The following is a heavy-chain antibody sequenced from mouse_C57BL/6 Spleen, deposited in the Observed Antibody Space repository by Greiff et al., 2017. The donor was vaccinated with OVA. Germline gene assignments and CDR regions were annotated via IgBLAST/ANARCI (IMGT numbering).Heavy chain of an antibody. Sequence: EVKLVESEGGLVQPGSSMKLSCTASGFTFSDYYMAWVRQVPEKGLEWVANINYDGSSTYYLDSLKSRFIISRDNAKTILYLQMSSLKSEDTATYYCARYVVEYYGSSPYAMDYWGEGNAGTVSS. CDR3: ARYVVEYYGSSPYAMDY. V-gene: IGHV5-16*01. J-gene: IGHJ4*01. CDR1: GFTFSDYY. D-gene: IGHD1-1*01. CDR2: INYDGSST.